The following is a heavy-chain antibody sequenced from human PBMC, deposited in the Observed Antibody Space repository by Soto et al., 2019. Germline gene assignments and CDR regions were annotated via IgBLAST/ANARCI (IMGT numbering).Heavy chain of an antibody. CDR3: ASHHDYGDSSDY. CDR1: GGTFSSYT. Sequence: GASVKVSCKASGGTFSSYTISWVRQAPGQGLEWMGRIIPILGIANYAQKFQGSVTITADKSTSTAYMELSSLRSEDTAVYYCASHHDYGDSSDYWGQGTLVTVSS. V-gene: IGHV1-69*02. D-gene: IGHD4-17*01. J-gene: IGHJ4*02. CDR2: IIPILGIA.